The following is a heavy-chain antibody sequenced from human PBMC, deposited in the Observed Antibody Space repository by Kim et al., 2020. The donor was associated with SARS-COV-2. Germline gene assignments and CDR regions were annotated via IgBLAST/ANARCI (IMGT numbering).Heavy chain of an antibody. J-gene: IGHJ4*02. CDR3: ARDGARGYYDSSGYYPLDY. CDR2: ISYDGSNK. D-gene: IGHD3-22*01. V-gene: IGHV3-30*04. Sequence: GGSLRLSCAASGFTFSSYAMHWVRQAPGKGLEWVAVISYDGSNKYYVDSVKGRFTISRDNSKNTLYLQMNSLRAEDTAVYYCARDGARGYYDSSGYYPLDYWGQGTLVTVSS. CDR1: GFTFSSYA.